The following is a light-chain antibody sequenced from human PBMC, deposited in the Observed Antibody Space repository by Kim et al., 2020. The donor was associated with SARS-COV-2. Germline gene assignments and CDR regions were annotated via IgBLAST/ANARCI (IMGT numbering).Light chain of an antibody. CDR3: QHYGGSYI. CDR1: QSIKTKY. J-gene: IGKJ2*01. Sequence: SLAPGERATLSCRASQSIKTKYLAWYQQKSGQAPRLLIYGVSTRSTGIPDRFSGSGSGTDFTLTISRLEAEDFAMYYCQHYGGSYIFGQGTKLEIK. V-gene: IGKV3-20*01. CDR2: GVS.